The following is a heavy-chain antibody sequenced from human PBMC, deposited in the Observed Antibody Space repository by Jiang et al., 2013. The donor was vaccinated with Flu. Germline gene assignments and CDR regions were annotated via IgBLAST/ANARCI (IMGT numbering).Heavy chain of an antibody. V-gene: IGHV4-59*01. J-gene: IGHJ5*02. CDR3: ARDPSNYPLPSYNWFDP. D-gene: IGHD4/OR15-4a*01. CDR1: GGSISSYY. Sequence: GSGLVKPSETLSLTCTVSGGSISSYYWSWIRQPPGKGLEWIGYIYYSGSTNYNPSLKSRVTISVDTSKNQFSLKLSSVTAADTAVYYCARDPSNYPLPSYNWFDPWGQGTLVTVSS. CDR2: IYYSGST.